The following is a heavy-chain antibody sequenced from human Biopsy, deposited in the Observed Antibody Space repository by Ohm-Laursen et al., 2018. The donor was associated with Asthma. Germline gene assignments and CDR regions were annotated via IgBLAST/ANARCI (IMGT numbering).Heavy chain of an antibody. CDR3: ASPSSSREILYYYNNMDI. Sequence: VASVKVSCKASGGTFGNYAISWVRQAPGLGLEWMGGISPVFGSTNIAQKFQGRVTISADIFTKTAYLEVSSLTSDDTAVYYCASPSSSREILYYYNNMDIGGKGTTVTVPP. V-gene: IGHV1-69*06. D-gene: IGHD6-13*01. CDR2: ISPVFGST. CDR1: GGTFGNYA. J-gene: IGHJ6*04.